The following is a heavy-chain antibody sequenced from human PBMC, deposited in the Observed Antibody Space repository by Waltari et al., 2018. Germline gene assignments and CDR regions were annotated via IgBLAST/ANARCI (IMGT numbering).Heavy chain of an antibody. CDR2: IYSGGST. J-gene: IGHJ3*02. V-gene: IGHV3-23*03. CDR3: AKDKGYYYGSGSYYNVYAFDI. Sequence: EVQLLESGGGLVQPGGSLRLSCAASGFTFSSYAMSWVRQAPGKGLEWVSVIYSGGSTYYADSVKGRFTISRDNSKNTLYLQMNSLGAEDTAVYYCAKDKGYYYGSGSYYNVYAFDIWGQGTMVTVSS. CDR1: GFTFSSYA. D-gene: IGHD3-10*01.